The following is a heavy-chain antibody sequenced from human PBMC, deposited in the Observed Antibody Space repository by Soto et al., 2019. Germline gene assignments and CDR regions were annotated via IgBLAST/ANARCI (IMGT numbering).Heavy chain of an antibody. CDR1: GYTFTSNG. J-gene: IGHJ6*02. CDR3: ARMGEQWLVLGSYYYYGMDV. V-gene: IGHV1-18*01. Sequence: GASVKVSCKASGYTFTSNGISWVRQAPGQGLEWMGWISAYNGNTNYAQKLQGRVTMTTDTSTSTAYMELRSLRSDDTAVYYCARMGEQWLVLGSYYYYGMDVWGQGTTVTVSS. CDR2: ISAYNGNT. D-gene: IGHD6-19*01.